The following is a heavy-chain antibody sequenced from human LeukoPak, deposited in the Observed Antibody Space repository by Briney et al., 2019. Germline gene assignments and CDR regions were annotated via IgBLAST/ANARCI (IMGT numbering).Heavy chain of an antibody. V-gene: IGHV4-38-2*02. D-gene: IGHD4-17*01. CDR1: GYSISSGYY. CDR2: IYHSGST. CDR3: ARYRFRYGDGRR. J-gene: IGHJ4*02. Sequence: PSETLSLTCTVSGYSISSGYYWGWIRQPPGKGLEWIGSIYHSGSTYHNPSLKSRVTISVDTSKNQFSLKLSSVTAADTAVYYCARYRFRYGDGRRWGQGTLVTVSS.